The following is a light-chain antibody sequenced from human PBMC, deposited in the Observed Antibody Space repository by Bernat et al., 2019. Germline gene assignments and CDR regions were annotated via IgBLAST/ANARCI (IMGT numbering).Light chain of an antibody. CDR3: QQYYNYPWT. CDR2: AAS. CDR1: QGISSY. V-gene: IGKV1-8*01. J-gene: IGKJ1*01. Sequence: AIQMTQSPSSFSASTGDRVTITCRASQGISSYLAWYQQKPGKAPKLLIYAASTLQSGVPSRFSGSGSGTDFTLTISCLQSEDFATYYCQQYYNYPWTFGQGTRWKSN.